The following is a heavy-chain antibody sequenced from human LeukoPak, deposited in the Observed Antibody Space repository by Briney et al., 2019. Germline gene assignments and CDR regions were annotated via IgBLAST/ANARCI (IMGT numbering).Heavy chain of an antibody. J-gene: IGHJ3*02. CDR2: INHSGST. CDR1: GGSFSGYY. CDR3: ARETVVVDAFDI. V-gene: IGHV4-34*01. Sequence: PSETLSLTCAVYGGSFSGYYWSWIRQPPGKGLEWIGEINHSGSTNYNPSLKSRVTISVDTSKNQFSLKLSSVTAADTAVYYCARETVVVDAFDIWGQGTMVTVSS. D-gene: IGHD3-22*01.